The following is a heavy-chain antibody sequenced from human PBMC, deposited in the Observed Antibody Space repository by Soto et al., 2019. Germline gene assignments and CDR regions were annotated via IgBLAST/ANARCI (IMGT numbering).Heavy chain of an antibody. D-gene: IGHD6-19*01. J-gene: IGHJ4*02. CDR1: GGSISSSSYY. V-gene: IGHV4-39*01. Sequence: PSETLSLTCTVSGGSISSSSYYWGWIRQPPGKGLEWIGSIYYSGSTYYNPSLKSRVTISVDTSKNQFSLKLHSVTAADTAVYYCARQSQWLVLWGQGTQVTVSS. CDR2: IYYSGST. CDR3: ARQSQWLVL.